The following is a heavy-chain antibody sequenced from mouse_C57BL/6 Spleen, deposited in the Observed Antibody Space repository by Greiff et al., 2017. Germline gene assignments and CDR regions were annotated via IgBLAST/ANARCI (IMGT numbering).Heavy chain of an antibody. Sequence: EVMLVESEGGLVQPGSSMKLSCTASGFTFSDYYMAWVRQVPEKGLVWVANINYDGSSTYYLDSLKSRFIISRDNAKNILYLQMSSLKSEDTATYYCARVPYDYDGPSYYFDYWGQGTTLTVSS. CDR1: GFTFSDYY. J-gene: IGHJ2*01. D-gene: IGHD2-4*01. CDR3: ARVPYDYDGPSYYFDY. V-gene: IGHV5-16*01. CDR2: INYDGSST.